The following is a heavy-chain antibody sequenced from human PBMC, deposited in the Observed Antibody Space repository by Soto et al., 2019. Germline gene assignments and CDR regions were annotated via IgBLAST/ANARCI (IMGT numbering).Heavy chain of an antibody. J-gene: IGHJ5*02. D-gene: IGHD3-3*01. CDR3: AKEDFSNWFDP. CDR1: GFTFDDYA. Sequence: EVQLVESGGGLVQPGRSLRLSCAASGFTFDDYAMHWVRQAPGKGLEWVSGISWNSGSIGYADSVKGRFTISRDNAKNSLYLQMNSLRAEDTALYHCAKEDFSNWFDPWGQGTLVTVSS. CDR2: ISWNSGSI. V-gene: IGHV3-9*01.